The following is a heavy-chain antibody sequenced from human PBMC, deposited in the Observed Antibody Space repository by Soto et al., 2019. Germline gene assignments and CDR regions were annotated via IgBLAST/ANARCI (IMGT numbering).Heavy chain of an antibody. D-gene: IGHD6-13*01. CDR1: GFTFSSYS. V-gene: IGHV3-30-3*01. CDR2: MSYTGNTQ. Sequence: GGSLRLSCAASGFTFSSYSIHWVRQAPGKGLEWVAVMSYTGNTQYYGDSVKGRFTVSRDTSRNTLYMQMNSLRVEDTAVYDCARDLSSSWYNVAWGRGTLVTVSS. CDR3: ARDLSSSWYNVA. J-gene: IGHJ5*02.